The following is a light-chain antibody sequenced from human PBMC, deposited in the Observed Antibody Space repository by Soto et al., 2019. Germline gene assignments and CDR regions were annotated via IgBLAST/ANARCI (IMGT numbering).Light chain of an antibody. CDR2: DAF. V-gene: IGKV3-11*01. J-gene: IGKJ5*01. CDR3: KQGNT. CDR1: QSVSTY. Sequence: EIVLTQSPATLSLSPGERATLSCRASQSVSTYLAWYQQKPGQAPRLLIYDAFNRATDVPARFSGSGSGTDLTLTISSLEPEDFAVYYCKQGNTFGQGTRLEIK.